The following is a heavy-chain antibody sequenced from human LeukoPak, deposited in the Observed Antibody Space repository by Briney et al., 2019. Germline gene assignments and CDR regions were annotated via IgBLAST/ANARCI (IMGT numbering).Heavy chain of an antibody. CDR1: GFTFSSYA. V-gene: IGHV3-23*01. CDR2: ISGSGGST. CDR3: AKGHGSGSYYPGHIDY. Sequence: PGGSLRLSCAAYGFTFSSYAMSWVRQAPGKGLEWVSAISGSGGSTYYADSVKGRFTISRDNSKNTLYLQMNSLRTEDTAVYYCAKGHGSGSYYPGHIDYWGQGTLVTVSS. D-gene: IGHD3-10*01. J-gene: IGHJ4*02.